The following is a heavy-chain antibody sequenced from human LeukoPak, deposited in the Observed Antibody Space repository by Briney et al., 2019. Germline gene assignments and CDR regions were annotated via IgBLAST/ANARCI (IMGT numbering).Heavy chain of an antibody. CDR2: MNPNSGNT. J-gene: IGHJ5*02. CDR3: ARRYYYGSGSYYSWFDP. V-gene: IGHV1-8*01. CDR1: GYTFTSYD. Sequence: ASVKVSCKASGYTFTSYDINWVRQATGQGLEWMGWMNPNSGNTGYAHKFQGRVTMTRNTSISTAYMELSSLRSEDTAVYYCARRYYYGSGSYYSWFDPWGQGTLVTVSS. D-gene: IGHD3-10*01.